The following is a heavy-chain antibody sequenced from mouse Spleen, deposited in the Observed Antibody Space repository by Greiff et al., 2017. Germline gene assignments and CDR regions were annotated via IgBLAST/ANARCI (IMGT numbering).Heavy chain of an antibody. V-gene: IGHV3-6*02. CDR3: ARERDYFDY. CDR1: GYSITSGYY. CDR2: ISYDGSN. Sequence: EVQLVESGPGLVKPSQSLSLTCSVTGYSITSGYYWNWIRQFPGNKLEWMGYISYDGSNNYNPSLKNRISITRDTSKNQFFLKLNSVTTEDTATYYCARERDYFDYWGQGTTLTVSS. J-gene: IGHJ2*01.